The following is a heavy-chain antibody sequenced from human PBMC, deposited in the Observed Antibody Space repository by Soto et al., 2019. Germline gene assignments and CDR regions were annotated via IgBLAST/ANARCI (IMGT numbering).Heavy chain of an antibody. CDR2: IIPILGIA. CDR3: ARVRYGSGSSFDY. D-gene: IGHD3-10*01. V-gene: IGHV1-69*02. Sequence: QVQLVQSGAEVKKPGSSGKVSCKASGGTFSSYTISWVRQAPGQGLEWMGRIIPILGIANYAQKFQGRVTITADKSTSTAYMELSSVRSEDTAVYYCARVRYGSGSSFDYWGQGTLVTVSS. J-gene: IGHJ4*02. CDR1: GGTFSSYT.